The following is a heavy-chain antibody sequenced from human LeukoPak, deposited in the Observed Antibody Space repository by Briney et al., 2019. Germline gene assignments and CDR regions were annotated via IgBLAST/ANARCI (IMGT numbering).Heavy chain of an antibody. CDR1: GGSISSYY. Sequence: SETLSLTCTVSGGSISSYYWSWIRQPPGKGLEWIGYIYYSGSTNYNPSLKSRVTISVDTSKNQFSLKLSSVTAADTAVYYCARHPGSYYNWALDLDYWGQGTLVTVSS. CDR3: ARHPGSYYNWALDLDY. CDR2: IYYSGST. J-gene: IGHJ4*02. D-gene: IGHD3-10*01. V-gene: IGHV4-59*08.